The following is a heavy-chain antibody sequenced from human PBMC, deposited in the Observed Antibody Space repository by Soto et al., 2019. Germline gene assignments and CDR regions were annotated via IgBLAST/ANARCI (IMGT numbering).Heavy chain of an antibody. V-gene: IGHV3-23*01. CDR1: GFTFSSYA. CDR3: AKDDQGDYVFNTVGAFDI. J-gene: IGHJ3*02. CDR2: ISGSGGST. D-gene: IGHD4-17*01. Sequence: GGSLRLSCAASGFTFSSYAMSWVRQAPGKGLEWVSAISGSGGSTYYADSVKGRFTISRDNSKNTLYLQMNSLRVEDTAVYYCAKDDQGDYVFNTVGAFDIWGQGTMVTVSS.